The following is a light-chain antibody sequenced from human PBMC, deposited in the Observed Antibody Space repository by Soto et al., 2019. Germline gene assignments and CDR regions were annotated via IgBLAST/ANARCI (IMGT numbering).Light chain of an antibody. CDR1: RGFSTS. Sequence: ILMTQSPVILSLSPGERATLSCRASRGFSTSLAWYQHQPGQTPRLLIFGASSRAAGVPARFSGSGSGTEFTLTISSLQSEDIAVYYCQQYCDWPRTFGQGIKVDIK. CDR2: GAS. CDR3: QQYCDWPRT. V-gene: IGKV3-15*01. J-gene: IGKJ1*01.